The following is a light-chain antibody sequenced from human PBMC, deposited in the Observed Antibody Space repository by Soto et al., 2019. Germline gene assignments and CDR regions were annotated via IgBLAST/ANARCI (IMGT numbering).Light chain of an antibody. CDR2: SSI. CDR3: EVWDANLSGPL. V-gene: IGLV1-44*01. Sequence: QSVLTQPPSASGTPGQTVTISCSGSSSNIGVNPVKWYQQLPGTAPKVLIYSSIQRPSGVPDRFAASKSCTSASLAISDLQSEDEADYYCEVWDANLSGPLFGGGTKLPVL. CDR1: SSNIGVNP. J-gene: IGLJ2*01.